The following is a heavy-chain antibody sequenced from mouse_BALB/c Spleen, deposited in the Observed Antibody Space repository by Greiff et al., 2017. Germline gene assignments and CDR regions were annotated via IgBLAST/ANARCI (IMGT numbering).Heavy chain of an antibody. CDR1: GFTFSSYY. D-gene: IGHD3-3*01. CDR3: ARRGTDYAMDY. V-gene: IGHV5-6-2*01. Sequence: EVKVVESGGGLVKLGGSLKLSCAASGFTFSSYYMSWVRQTPEKRLELVAAINSNGGSTYYPDTVKGRFTISRDNAKNTLYLQMSSLKSEDTALYYCARRGTDYAMDYWGQGTSVTVSS. J-gene: IGHJ4*01. CDR2: INSNGGST.